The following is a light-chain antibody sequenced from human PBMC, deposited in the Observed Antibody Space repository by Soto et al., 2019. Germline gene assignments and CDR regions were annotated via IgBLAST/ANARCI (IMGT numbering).Light chain of an antibody. Sequence: QSALTQPASVSGSPGQSITISCTGTSSDVGGYNFVSWYQQHPGKAPKLMIYDVINRPSGVSNRFSGSKSGNTASLTISGLQAEDEADYYCSSYTSSSTVLFGGGTQLTVL. CDR3: SSYTSSSTVL. CDR1: SSDVGGYNF. CDR2: DVI. V-gene: IGLV2-14*01. J-gene: IGLJ2*01.